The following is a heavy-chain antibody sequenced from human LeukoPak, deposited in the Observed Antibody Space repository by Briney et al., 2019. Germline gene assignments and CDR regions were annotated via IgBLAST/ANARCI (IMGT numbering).Heavy chain of an antibody. V-gene: IGHV3-11*05. CDR1: GFTFSDDY. D-gene: IGHD6-19*01. CDR3: ARGESFSSGWPYYFDF. Sequence: PGGSLRLSCAASGFTFSDDYMNWIRQAPGKGLEWVSYISGRGSYTNYAGSVKGRFTISRDNAKNSLYLQMNSLRAEDTAVYYCARGESFSSGWPYYFDFWGQGALVTVSS. CDR2: ISGRGSYT. J-gene: IGHJ4*02.